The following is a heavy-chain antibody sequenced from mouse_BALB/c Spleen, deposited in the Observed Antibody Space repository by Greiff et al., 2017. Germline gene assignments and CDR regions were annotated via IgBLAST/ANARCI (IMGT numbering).Heavy chain of an antibody. J-gene: IGHJ3*01. V-gene: IGHV1S137*01. CDR2: ISTYYGDA. D-gene: IGHD1-1*02. CDR1: GYTFTDYA. Sequence: VMLVESGAELVRPGVSVKISCKGSGYTFTDYAMHWVKQSHAKSLEWIGVISTYYGDASYNQKFKGKATMTVDKSSSTAYMELARLTSEDSAIYYCARGSYLAWFAYWGQGTLVTVSA. CDR3: ARGSYLAWFAY.